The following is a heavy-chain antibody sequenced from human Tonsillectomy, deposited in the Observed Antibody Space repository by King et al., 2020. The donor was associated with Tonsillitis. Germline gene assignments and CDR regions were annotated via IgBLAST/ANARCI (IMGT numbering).Heavy chain of an antibody. CDR2: IYNGGSYT. CDR1: RFSFSSYA. J-gene: IGHJ4*02. V-gene: IGHV3-23*03. CDR3: AKLGYSFEIDY. Sequence: QLVQSGGGLVQPGGSLRLSCAASRFSFSSYAMSWVRQAPGKGLEWVSVIYNGGSYTYYADSVRGRFTISRDNSKQTLFLQMNSLRAEDTAVYYCAKLGYSFEIDYWGQGTLVSVSS. D-gene: IGHD5-18*01.